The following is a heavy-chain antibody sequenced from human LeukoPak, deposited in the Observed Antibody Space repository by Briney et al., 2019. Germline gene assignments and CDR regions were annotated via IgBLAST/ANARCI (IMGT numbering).Heavy chain of an antibody. D-gene: IGHD3-3*01. V-gene: IGHV1-2*02. CDR1: GYTFTAYY. J-gene: IGHJ4*02. Sequence: GASVKVSCKASGYTFTAYYMHWVRQAPGQGLEWMGWINPNSGGTNSPQKFQDRVAMTKDTYISTIYMELSGLRSDDTAVYYCASIDFWSGYAHFDYWGQGTLVTVSS. CDR3: ASIDFWSGYAHFDY. CDR2: INPNSGGT.